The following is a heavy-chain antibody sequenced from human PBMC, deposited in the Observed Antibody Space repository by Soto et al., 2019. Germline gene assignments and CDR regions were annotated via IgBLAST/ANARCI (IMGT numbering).Heavy chain of an antibody. CDR2: IYYTGST. Sequence: SETLSLTCTVSGGSISSHYWSWIRRPPGKGLEWIAYIYYTGSTYYNPSLKSRVTISVDTSKNQFSLRLSSVTAADTAVYYCDRGGTYSSSDGLHYYGMDVWGQGTTVTVSS. J-gene: IGHJ6*02. CDR3: DRGGTYSSSDGLHYYGMDV. CDR1: GGSISSHY. V-gene: IGHV4-59*11. D-gene: IGHD6-19*01.